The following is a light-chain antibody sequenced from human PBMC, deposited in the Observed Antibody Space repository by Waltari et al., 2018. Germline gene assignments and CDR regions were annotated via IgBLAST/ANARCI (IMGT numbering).Light chain of an antibody. Sequence: DIQLTQSPSFLSASVGDRVTITCRTSQDISSHLAWYQKNPGKAPKLLVYGASTLGSGVPSGFSGGGSGTEFTLTISRLQPEDFATCYCQQLSSYPITFGQGTRLEI. CDR2: GAS. CDR1: QDISSH. V-gene: IGKV1-9*01. J-gene: IGKJ5*01. CDR3: QQLSSYPIT.